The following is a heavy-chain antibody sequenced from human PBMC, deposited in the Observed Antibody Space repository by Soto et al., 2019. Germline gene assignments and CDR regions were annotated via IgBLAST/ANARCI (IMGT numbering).Heavy chain of an antibody. J-gene: IGHJ5*02. D-gene: IGHD2-2*01. Sequence: PSEPLCLTCAVSGGSIGGGGYSWSWIRQPPGKGLEWIGYIYHSGSTYYNPSLKSRVTISVDRSKNQFSLKLSSVTAADTAVYYCARVPDRWGQGTLVTVS. CDR1: GGSIGGGGYS. V-gene: IGHV4-30-2*01. CDR3: ARVPDR. CDR2: IYHSGST.